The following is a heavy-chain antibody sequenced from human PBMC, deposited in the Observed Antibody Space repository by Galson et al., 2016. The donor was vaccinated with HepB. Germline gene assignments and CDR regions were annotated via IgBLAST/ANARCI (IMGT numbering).Heavy chain of an antibody. CDR3: ARDGGAGYYYMDV. CDR1: GFNFSAYN. J-gene: IGHJ6*03. D-gene: IGHD3-16*01. Sequence: SLRLSCAASGFNFSAYNMNWLRQAPGKGLEWVSYISGNSRYIFYADSVRGRFTISRDNAKNSLYLQMNCLRAEDTAIYYCARDGGAGYYYMDVWGKRTMVTVSS. V-gene: IGHV3-21*01. CDR2: ISGNSRYI.